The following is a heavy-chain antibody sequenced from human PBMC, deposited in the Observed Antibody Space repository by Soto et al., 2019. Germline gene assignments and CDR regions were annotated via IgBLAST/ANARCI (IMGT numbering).Heavy chain of an antibody. CDR3: ATDYDSRHWFDP. D-gene: IGHD5-12*01. CDR1: GYTLTELS. CDR2: FDPEDGET. Sequence: ASLKVSCKVSGYTLTELSMHWVRQAPGKGLEWMGGFDPEDGETIYAQKFQGRVTMTEDTSTDTAYMELSSLRSEDTAVYYCATDYDSRHWFDPWGQGTLVTVSS. J-gene: IGHJ5*02. V-gene: IGHV1-24*01.